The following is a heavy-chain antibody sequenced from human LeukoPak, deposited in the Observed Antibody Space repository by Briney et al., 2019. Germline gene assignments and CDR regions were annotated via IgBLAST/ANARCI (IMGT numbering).Heavy chain of an antibody. CDR2: ISYDGSNK. J-gene: IGHJ4*02. CDR1: GFTFSSYG. CDR3: AKDIALYCGGDCYHDY. Sequence: GGSLRLSCAASGFTFSSYGMHWVRQAPGKGLEWVAVISYDGSNKYYADSLKGRFTISRDNSKNTLYLRMNSLRAEDTAVYYCAKDIALYCGGDCYHDYWGQGTLVTVSS. V-gene: IGHV3-30*18. D-gene: IGHD2-21*02.